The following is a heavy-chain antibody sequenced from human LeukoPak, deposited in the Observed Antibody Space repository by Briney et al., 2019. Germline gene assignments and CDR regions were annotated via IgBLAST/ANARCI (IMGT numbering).Heavy chain of an antibody. V-gene: IGHV3-48*03. CDR1: GFTFSSYE. CDR3: ARERKDTTMVPPFRLYYYYYMDV. J-gene: IGHJ6*03. D-gene: IGHD5-18*01. CDR2: ISSSGSTI. Sequence: GGSLRLSCAASGFTFSSYEMNWVRQAPGKGLEWVSYISSSGSTIYYEDSVKGRFTISRDNAKNSLYLQMNSLRAEDTAVYYCARERKDTTMVPPFRLYYYYYMDVWGKGTTVTISS.